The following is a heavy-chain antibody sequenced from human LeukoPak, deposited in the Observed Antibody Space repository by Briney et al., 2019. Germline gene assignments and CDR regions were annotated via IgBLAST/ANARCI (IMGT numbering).Heavy chain of an antibody. J-gene: IGHJ4*02. CDR3: ARDRQGSRDY. Sequence: SETLSLTCTVSGGPISSGDYYWSWIRQPPGKGRLCMGYIYYSGSTYYNPSLKSRVTISVDTSKNQFSLKLSSVTAADTAVYYCARDRQGSRDYWGQGTLVTVSS. V-gene: IGHV4-30-4*01. CDR2: IYYSGST. CDR1: GGPISSGDYY.